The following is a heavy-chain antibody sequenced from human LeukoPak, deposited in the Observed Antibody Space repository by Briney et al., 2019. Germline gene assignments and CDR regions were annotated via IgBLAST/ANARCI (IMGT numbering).Heavy chain of an antibody. V-gene: IGHV3-13*04. J-gene: IGHJ2*01. D-gene: IGHD3-22*01. CDR1: GFTFSSYD. CDR3: ARWAYYDSSGPIYWYFDL. Sequence: GGSPRLSCAASGFTFSSYDMHWVRQATGKGLEWVSAIGTAGDTYYPGSVKGRFTISRENAKNSLYLQMNSLRAGDTAVYYCARWAYYDSSGPIYWYFDLWGRGTLVTVSS. CDR2: IGTAGDT.